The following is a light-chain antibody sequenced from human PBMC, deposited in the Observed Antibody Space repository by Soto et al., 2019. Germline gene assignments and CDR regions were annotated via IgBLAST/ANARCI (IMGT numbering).Light chain of an antibody. CDR3: QQYGSSPQT. V-gene: IGKV3-20*01. CDR2: GAS. Sequence: EIVLTQSPGTLALSPGERATLSCRASQSVSSSYLAWYQQKPGQAPRLLIYGASSRATGIPDRFSGSGSGTDFTLTSSRLEPEHFAVYYCQQYGSSPQTFGQGTRLEI. J-gene: IGKJ5*01. CDR1: QSVSSSY.